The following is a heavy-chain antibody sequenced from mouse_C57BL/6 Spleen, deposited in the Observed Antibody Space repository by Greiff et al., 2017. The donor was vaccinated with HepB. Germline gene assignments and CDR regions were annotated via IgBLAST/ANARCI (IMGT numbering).Heavy chain of an antibody. D-gene: IGHD2-2*01. CDR1: GFNIKDDY. J-gene: IGHJ2*01. CDR2: IDPENGDT. V-gene: IGHV14-4*01. Sequence: EVQLQQSGAELVRPGASVKLSCTASGFNIKDDYMHWVKQRPEQGLEWIGWIDPENGDTEYASKFQGKATITADTSSNTAYLQLSSLTSEDTAVYYCTTGATRVTTRGFDYWGQGTTLTVSS. CDR3: TTGATRVTTRGFDY.